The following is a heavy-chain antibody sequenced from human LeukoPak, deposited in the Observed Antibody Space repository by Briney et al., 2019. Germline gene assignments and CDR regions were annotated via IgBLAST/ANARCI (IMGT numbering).Heavy chain of an antibody. Sequence: SETLSLTCTVSGGSISSYYWSWIRQPPGKGLEWIWYIYYSGSTNYNPSLKSRVTISVDTSKNQFSLKLSSVTAADTAVYYCARGSYYDFLSGLPHWFDPWGQGTLVTVSS. V-gene: IGHV4-59*01. CDR1: GGSISSYY. J-gene: IGHJ5*02. CDR2: IYYSGST. D-gene: IGHD3-3*01. CDR3: ARGSYYDFLSGLPHWFDP.